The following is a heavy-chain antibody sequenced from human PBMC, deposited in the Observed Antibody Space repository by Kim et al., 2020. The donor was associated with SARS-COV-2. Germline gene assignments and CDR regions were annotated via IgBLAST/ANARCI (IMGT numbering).Heavy chain of an antibody. D-gene: IGHD3-10*01. V-gene: IGHV4-39*01. CDR3: ASLWVGNLYYFDY. J-gene: IGHJ4*02. Sequence: SNPALKGRVTISVATPKTKFSLKRSSVTAADTAVYYCASLWVGNLYYFDYWGQGTLVTVSS.